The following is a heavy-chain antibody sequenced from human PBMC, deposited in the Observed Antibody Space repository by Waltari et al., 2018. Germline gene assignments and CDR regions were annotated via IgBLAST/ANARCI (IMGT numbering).Heavy chain of an antibody. D-gene: IGHD6-19*01. V-gene: IGHV3-33*01. CDR3: ARDGSSGLDY. CDR1: GFTFSSYG. Sequence: QVQLVESGGGVVQPGRSLRLSCAASGFTFSSYGMHWVRQAPGKGLGWVAVIWYDGSNKYYADSVKGRFTISRDNSKNTLYLQMNGRRAEDTAVYYCARDGSSGLDYWGQGTLVTVSS. J-gene: IGHJ4*02. CDR2: IWYDGSNK.